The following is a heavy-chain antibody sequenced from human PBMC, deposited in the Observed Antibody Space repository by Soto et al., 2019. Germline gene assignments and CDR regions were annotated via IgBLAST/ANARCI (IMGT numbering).Heavy chain of an antibody. J-gene: IGHJ5*02. V-gene: IGHV4-39*01. D-gene: IGHD2-21*01. Sequence: QLQLQESGPGLVKPSETLSLTCTVSGDSISSSYYWGWVRQPPGKGLECIGAVYYTGFTYYNPPLKSRLTISLDTSKNQFSLRLSSVTAADTAIYYCARLPVVVIALGYFDPWGPGTLVTVSS. CDR3: ARLPVVVIALGYFDP. CDR1: GDSISSSYY. CDR2: VYYTGFT.